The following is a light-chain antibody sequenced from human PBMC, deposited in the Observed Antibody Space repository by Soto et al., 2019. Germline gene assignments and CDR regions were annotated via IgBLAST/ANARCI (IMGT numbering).Light chain of an antibody. CDR3: QQSYSTPYT. J-gene: IGKJ2*01. Sequence: DLQMTQSPSSLSASVGDRVTITCRASQSISSYLNWYQQKPGKAPKLLIYAASSLQSGVPSRFSGSGSGTDFTLTISSQQPEDFATYYCQQSYSTPYTFGQGTKREIK. CDR1: QSISSY. V-gene: IGKV1-39*01. CDR2: AAS.